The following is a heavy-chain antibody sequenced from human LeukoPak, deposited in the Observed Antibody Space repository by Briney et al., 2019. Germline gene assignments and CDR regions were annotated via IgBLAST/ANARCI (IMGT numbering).Heavy chain of an antibody. D-gene: IGHD2-15*01. Sequence: SETLSLTCAVYGGSFSGYYWSWIRQPPGKGLEWIGEINHSGSTNYNPSLKSRVTISVDTSKNQFSLKLSSVTAADTAVYYCARLAVAATQPGNWFDPWGQGTLVTVSS. J-gene: IGHJ5*02. CDR3: ARLAVAATQPGNWFDP. V-gene: IGHV4-34*01. CDR2: INHSGST. CDR1: GGSFSGYY.